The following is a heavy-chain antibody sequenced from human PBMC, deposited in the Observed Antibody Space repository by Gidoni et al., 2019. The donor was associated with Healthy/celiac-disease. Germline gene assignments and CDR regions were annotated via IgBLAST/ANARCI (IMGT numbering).Heavy chain of an antibody. CDR2: INPNSGGT. J-gene: IGHJ4*02. D-gene: IGHD2-15*01. Sequence: QVQLVQSGAEVKKPGASVKVSCKASGYTFTGYYMHWVRQAPGQGLEWMGGINPNSGGTNYAQKFQGRVTMTRDTSISTAYMELSRLRSDDTAVYYCARSRIVVVVAATPFGYWGQGTLVTVSS. CDR3: ARSRIVVVVAATPFGY. CDR1: GYTFTGYY. V-gene: IGHV1-2*02.